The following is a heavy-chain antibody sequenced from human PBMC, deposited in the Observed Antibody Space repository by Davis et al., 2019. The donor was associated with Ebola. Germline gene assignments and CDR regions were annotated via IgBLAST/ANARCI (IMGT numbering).Heavy chain of an antibody. J-gene: IGHJ4*02. Sequence: GESLKISCAASGFTFSSYSMNWVRQAPGKGLEWVSSISSSSSYIYYADSVKGRFTISRDNAKNSLYLQMNSLRAEDTAVYYCARGGVTTGDYWGQGTLVTVSS. CDR2: ISSSSSYI. D-gene: IGHD4-17*01. CDR3: ARGGVTTGDY. V-gene: IGHV3-21*01. CDR1: GFTFSSYS.